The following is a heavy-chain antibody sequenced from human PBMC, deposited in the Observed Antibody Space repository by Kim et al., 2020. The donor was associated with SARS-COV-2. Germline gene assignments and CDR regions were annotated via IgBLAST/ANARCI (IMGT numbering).Heavy chain of an antibody. CDR3: ARDKGYTGFDF. CDR1: GFTLSDHY. D-gene: IGHD2-2*02. CDR2: ISASGATI. Sequence: GGSLRLSCVVSGFTLSDHYMSWIRQAPGKGLEWIAYISASGATIRYADSVKGRFTISRDTGRNSLFLQIDSVRAADTALYYCARDKGYTGFDFWGQGTRV. J-gene: IGHJ4*02. V-gene: IGHV3-11*01.